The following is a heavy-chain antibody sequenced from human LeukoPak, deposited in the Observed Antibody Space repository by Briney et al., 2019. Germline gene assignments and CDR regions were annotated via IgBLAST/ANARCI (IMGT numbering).Heavy chain of an antibody. CDR1: GGTFSSYA. D-gene: IGHD6-13*01. CDR3: ARVKGYSSSWYRPYYYYYYYMDV. J-gene: IGHJ6*03. Sequence: SVKVSCKASGGTFSSYAISWVRQAPGQGLEWMGGIIPIFGTANYAQKFQGRVTITTDESTSTAYMELSSLRSEDTAVYYCARVKGYSSSWYRPYYYYYYYMDVWGKGTTVTASS. V-gene: IGHV1-69*05. CDR2: IIPIFGTA.